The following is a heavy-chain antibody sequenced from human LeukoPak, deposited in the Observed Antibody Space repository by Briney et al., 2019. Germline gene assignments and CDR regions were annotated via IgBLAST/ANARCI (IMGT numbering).Heavy chain of an antibody. D-gene: IGHD3-3*01. CDR2: INPNSGGT. CDR1: GYTFTGYY. Sequence: ASVKVSCKASGYTFTGYYMHWVRQAPGQGLEWMGWINPNSGGTNYAQKFQGRVTMTRDTSISTAYMELRSLRSDDTAVYYCARGPIFGVVRYFDYWGQGTLVTVSS. J-gene: IGHJ4*02. CDR3: ARGPIFGVVRYFDY. V-gene: IGHV1-2*02.